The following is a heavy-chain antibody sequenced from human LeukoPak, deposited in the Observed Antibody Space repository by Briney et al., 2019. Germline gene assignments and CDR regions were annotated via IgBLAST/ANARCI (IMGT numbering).Heavy chain of an antibody. CDR3: ARGWGEKEHCRGDNCNNPEFDY. D-gene: IGHD2-15*01. CDR2: IKGSGSEK. CDR1: GFTFSNYW. V-gene: IGHV3-7*01. J-gene: IGHJ4*02. Sequence: GGSLRLSCAASGFTFSNYWMNWVRQAPGKGLEWVANIKGSGSEKYYMDSVKGRFTISRDNAKDSLYLQMNSLRAEDTAVYYCARGWGEKEHCRGDNCNNPEFDYWGQGTLVTVSS.